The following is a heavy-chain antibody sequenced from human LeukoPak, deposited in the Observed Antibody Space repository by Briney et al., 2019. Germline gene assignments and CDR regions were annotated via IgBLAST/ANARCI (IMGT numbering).Heavy chain of an antibody. Sequence: GGSLRLSCAASGFTFKDYGMSWVRQAPGKGLEWVSGINWSGGSKGHADSMMGRVTISRDNAKNSLYLQMNSLRAEDTAVYYCAKDRERSGSYLYYFDYWGQGTLVTVSS. CDR3: AKDRERSGSYLYYFDY. D-gene: IGHD1-26*01. CDR2: INWSGGSK. J-gene: IGHJ4*02. CDR1: GFTFKDYG. V-gene: IGHV3-20*04.